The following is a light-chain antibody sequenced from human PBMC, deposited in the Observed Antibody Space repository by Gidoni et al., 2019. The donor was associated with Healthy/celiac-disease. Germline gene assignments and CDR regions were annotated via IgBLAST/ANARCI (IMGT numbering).Light chain of an antibody. CDR1: QSISSY. J-gene: IGKJ1*01. V-gene: IGKV1-39*01. CDR3: QQSYSTLWT. Sequence: DIQLTQSPSSLSASVGDRVPITCRASQSISSYLNWYQKKPGKAPQLLIYAASSLQSGVPSRFSGSGSGTDFTLTISSLQPEDFATYYCQQSYSTLWTFGQGTKVEIK. CDR2: AAS.